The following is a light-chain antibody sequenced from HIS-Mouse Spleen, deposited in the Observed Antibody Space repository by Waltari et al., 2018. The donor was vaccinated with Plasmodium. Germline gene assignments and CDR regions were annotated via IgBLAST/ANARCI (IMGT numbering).Light chain of an antibody. CDR2: DAS. CDR3: QQRSNWPPT. Sequence: EIVLTQPPATLSWSPGERATLSCRASQSVSSYLAWYQQKPGQAPRLLIYDASNRATGIPARFSGSGSGTDFTLTISSLEPEDFAVYYCQQRSNWPPTFGQGTRLEIK. CDR1: QSVSSY. V-gene: IGKV3-11*01. J-gene: IGKJ5*01.